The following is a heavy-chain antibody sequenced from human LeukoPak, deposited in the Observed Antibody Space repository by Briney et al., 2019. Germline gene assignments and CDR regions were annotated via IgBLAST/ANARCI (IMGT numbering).Heavy chain of an antibody. CDR1: GFTFSSYA. V-gene: IGHV3-23*01. CDR3: AKGITMVRGGLVDY. Sequence: GGSLRLSCAASGFTFSSYAMSWVRQAPGKGLEWVSAISGSGGSTYYADSVKGRFTISRDNSKNTLYLQMNSLRAEDTAVYYCAKGITMVRGGLVDYWGQGTLVTVSP. D-gene: IGHD3-10*01. J-gene: IGHJ4*02. CDR2: ISGSGGST.